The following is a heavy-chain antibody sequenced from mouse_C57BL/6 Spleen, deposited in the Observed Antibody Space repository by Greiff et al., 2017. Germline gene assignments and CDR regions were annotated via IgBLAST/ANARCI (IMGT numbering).Heavy chain of an antibody. CDR2: IYPGDGDT. V-gene: IGHV1-82*01. Sequence: VQLQQSGPELVKPGASVKISCKASGYAFSSSWMNWVKQRPGKGLEWIGRIYPGDGDTNYNGKFKGKATLTADKSSSTAYMQLSSLTSEDSAVYFCAGYYGSSPAYWGQGTLVTVSA. CDR1: GYAFSSSW. D-gene: IGHD1-1*01. J-gene: IGHJ3*01. CDR3: AGYYGSSPAY.